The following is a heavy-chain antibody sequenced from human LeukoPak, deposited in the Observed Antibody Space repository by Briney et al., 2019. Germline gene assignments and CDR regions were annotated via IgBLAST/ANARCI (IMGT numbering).Heavy chain of an antibody. CDR2: ISWNSGSI. Sequence: PGGSLRLSCAASGFTFDDYAMHWVRQAPGKGLEWVSGISWNSGSIGYADSVKGRFTISRDNAKNSLYLQMNSLRAEDTAVYYCARYAGSSWYNWFDPWGQGTLVTVSS. D-gene: IGHD6-13*01. CDR1: GFTFDDYA. V-gene: IGHV3-9*01. J-gene: IGHJ5*02. CDR3: ARYAGSSWYNWFDP.